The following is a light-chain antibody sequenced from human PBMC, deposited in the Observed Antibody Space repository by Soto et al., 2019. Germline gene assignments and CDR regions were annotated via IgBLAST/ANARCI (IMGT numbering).Light chain of an antibody. CDR1: QSISSN. J-gene: IGKJ5*01. Sequence: ETVMTQSPATLSVSPGERATLSCRASQSISSNLAWYQQKPGQAPRLLMFRTSTRATGVPARFSGSGSATDFTLTISSLQSEDFAVYYCQQYNNWPPYTFGQGTRLEIK. CDR3: QQYNNWPPYT. V-gene: IGKV3-15*01. CDR2: RTS.